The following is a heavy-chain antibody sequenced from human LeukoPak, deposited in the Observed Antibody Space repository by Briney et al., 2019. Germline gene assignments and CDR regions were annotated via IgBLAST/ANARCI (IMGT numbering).Heavy chain of an antibody. CDR2: IWYDGSNK. D-gene: IGHD1-7*01. CDR1: GFTFSSYG. V-gene: IGHV3-33*01. Sequence: PAGSLRLSCAASGFTFSSYGMHWVRQAPGKGLEWVAVIWYDGSNKYYADSVKGRFTISRDNSKNTLYLQMNSLRAEDTAVYYCARELELPTSWAFDIWGQGTMVTVSS. CDR3: ARELELPTSWAFDI. J-gene: IGHJ3*02.